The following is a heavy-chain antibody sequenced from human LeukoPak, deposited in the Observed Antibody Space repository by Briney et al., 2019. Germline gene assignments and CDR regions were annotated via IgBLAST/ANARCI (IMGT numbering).Heavy chain of an antibody. CDR2: ISFSGGIT. J-gene: IGHJ4*02. CDR1: GFTFSNYG. V-gene: IGHV3-23*01. Sequence: GGSLRLSCAASGFTFSNYGMSWVRQAPGKGLEWVSGISFSGGITYYADSVKGRFTISRDNSKNTLYLQMNSLRAEDTAVYYCAKDGPLWFGELSQTDWGQGTLVTVSS. D-gene: IGHD3-10*01. CDR3: AKDGPLWFGELSQTD.